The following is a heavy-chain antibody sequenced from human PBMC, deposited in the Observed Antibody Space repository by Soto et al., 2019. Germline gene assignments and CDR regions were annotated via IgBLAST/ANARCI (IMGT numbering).Heavy chain of an antibody. J-gene: IGHJ4*02. D-gene: IGHD3-3*01. CDR2: IYYSGST. CDR3: ARAPKYYDFWSGYSPDPFDY. V-gene: IGHV4-30-4*01. CDR1: GGSISSGDYY. Sequence: SETLSLTCTVSGGSISSGDYYWSWIRQPPGKGLEWIGYIYYSGSTYYNPSLKSRVTISVDTSKNQFSLKLSSVTAAGTAVYYCARAPKYYDFWSGYSPDPFDYWGQGTLVTVSS.